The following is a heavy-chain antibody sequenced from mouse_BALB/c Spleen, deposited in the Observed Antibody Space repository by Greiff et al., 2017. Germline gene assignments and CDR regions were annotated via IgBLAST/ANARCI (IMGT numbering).Heavy chain of an antibody. V-gene: IGHV2-6-4*01. Sequence: VQRVESGPGLVAPSQSLSITCTVSGFSLSRYSVHWVRQPPGKGLEWLGMIWGGGSTDYNSALKSRLSISKDNSKSQVFLKMNSLQTDDTAMYYCARDGYYVDYYAMDYWGQGTSVTVSS. CDR1: GFSLSRYS. CDR2: IWGGGST. J-gene: IGHJ4*01. D-gene: IGHD2-3*01. CDR3: ARDGYYVDYYAMDY.